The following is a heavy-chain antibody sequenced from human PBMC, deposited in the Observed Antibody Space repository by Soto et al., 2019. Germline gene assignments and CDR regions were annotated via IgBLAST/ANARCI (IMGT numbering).Heavy chain of an antibody. Sequence: PGGSLRLSCAASGFKFSAFAMTWVRQVPGKGLEWVSSVSFSGNSPYYADAVKGRFTISKDNSNNTLYLQMNSLRDDDTAVYYCGSVFEYWGQGTQVTVSS. CDR2: VSFSGNSP. J-gene: IGHJ4*02. CDR3: GSVFEY. CDR1: GFKFSAFA. V-gene: IGHV3-23*01.